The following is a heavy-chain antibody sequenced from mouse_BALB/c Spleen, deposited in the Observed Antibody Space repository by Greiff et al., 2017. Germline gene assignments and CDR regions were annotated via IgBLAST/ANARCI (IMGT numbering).Heavy chain of an antibody. CDR1: GFNIKDTY. Sequence: EVQLHQSGAELVKPGASVKLSCTASGFNIKDTYMHWVKQRPEQGLEWIGRIDPANGNTKYDPKFQGKATITADTSSNTAYLQLSSLTSEDTAVYYCARCYGSSYGWYFDVWGAGTTVTVSS. CDR3: ARCYGSSYGWYFDV. V-gene: IGHV14-3*02. D-gene: IGHD1-1*01. CDR2: IDPANGNT. J-gene: IGHJ1*01.